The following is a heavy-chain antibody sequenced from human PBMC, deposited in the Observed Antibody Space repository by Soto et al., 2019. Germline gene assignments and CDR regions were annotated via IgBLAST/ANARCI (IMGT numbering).Heavy chain of an antibody. CDR3: ARGGSGYVWFNEF. J-gene: IGHJ4*02. CDR2: IIPVFGTT. D-gene: IGHD3-22*01. V-gene: IGHV1-69*01. CDR1: GGLFSSYA. Sequence: QGPLVQSGAEVKKPGSSVKVSCKDSGGLFSSYAISWVRQAPGQGLEWMGGIIPVFGTTYYAEKFQGRVTITADESTNTAYMELSTLRSEDTAMYYCARGGSGYVWFNEFWGQASLVTVSS.